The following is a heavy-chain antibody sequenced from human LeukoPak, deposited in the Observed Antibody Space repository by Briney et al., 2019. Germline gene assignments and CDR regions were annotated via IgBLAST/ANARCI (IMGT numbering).Heavy chain of an antibody. CDR1: GFAFSSHA. Sequence: GGSLRLSCAASGFAFSSHAMTWVRQAPGKGLEWVAFISYDGNNQYYADSVKGRFTISRDNSKNTLYLQMNNLRAEDTAIYYCARVGSRYCSGANCYDGFWGQGTLVSVSS. CDR3: ARVGSRYCSGANCYDGF. CDR2: ISYDGNNQ. V-gene: IGHV3-30-3*02. J-gene: IGHJ4*02. D-gene: IGHD2-15*01.